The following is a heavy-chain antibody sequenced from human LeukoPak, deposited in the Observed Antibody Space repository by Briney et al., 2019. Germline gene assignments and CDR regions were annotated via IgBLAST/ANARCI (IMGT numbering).Heavy chain of an antibody. J-gene: IGHJ4*02. CDR1: GFTFTTHT. CDR3: AKARLFDY. Sequence: PGGSLRLSCAASGFTFTTHTMSWVRQVPEKGLEWVSSVGSGMTTFYADSVKGRFTISRDNSKNTLYLQMNSLRAEDTAVYYCAKARLFDYWGQGTLVTVSS. V-gene: IGHV3-23*01. CDR2: VGSGMTT.